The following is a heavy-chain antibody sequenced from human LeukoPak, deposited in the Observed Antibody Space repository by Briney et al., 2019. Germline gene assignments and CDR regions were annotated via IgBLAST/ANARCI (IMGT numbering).Heavy chain of an antibody. CDR3: ARGRGYSYGYWPGDAFDI. D-gene: IGHD5-18*01. CDR2: IWYGGSNK. CDR1: GFTFSSYG. Sequence: GRSLRLSCAASGFTFSSYGMHWVRQAPGKGLEWVAVIWYGGSNKYYADSVKGRFTISRDNSKNTLYLQMNSLRAEDTAVYYCARGRGYSYGYWPGDAFDIWGQGTMVTVSS. V-gene: IGHV3-33*08. J-gene: IGHJ3*02.